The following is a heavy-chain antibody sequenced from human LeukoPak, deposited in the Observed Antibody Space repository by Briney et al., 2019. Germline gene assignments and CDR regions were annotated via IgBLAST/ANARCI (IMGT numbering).Heavy chain of an antibody. V-gene: IGHV3-49*03. J-gene: IGHJ3*02. D-gene: IGHD1-26*01. Sequence: GGSLRLSCTASGFTFGDYAMSWFRQAPGKGMEWVGFIRSKAYGGTTEYAASVKGRFTISRDDSKSIAYLQMNSLKTEDTAVYYCTRLGAKLDAFDIWGQGTMVTVSS. CDR2: IRSKAYGGTT. CDR3: TRLGAKLDAFDI. CDR1: GFTFGDYA.